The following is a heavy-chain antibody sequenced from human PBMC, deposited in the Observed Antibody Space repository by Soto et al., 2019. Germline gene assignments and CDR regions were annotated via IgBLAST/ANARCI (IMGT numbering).Heavy chain of an antibody. D-gene: IGHD3-3*01. CDR2: ISYDGSNK. CDR3: AKEVLRFLEWLLDNYYYCMDV. J-gene: IGHJ6*02. CDR1: GFTFSSYG. Sequence: QVQLVESGGGVVQPGRSLRLSCAASGFTFSSYGMHWVRQAPGKGLEWVAVISYDGSNKYYADSVKGRFTISRDNSKNTLYLQMNSLRAEDTAVYYCAKEVLRFLEWLLDNYYYCMDVWGQGTTVTVSS. V-gene: IGHV3-30*18.